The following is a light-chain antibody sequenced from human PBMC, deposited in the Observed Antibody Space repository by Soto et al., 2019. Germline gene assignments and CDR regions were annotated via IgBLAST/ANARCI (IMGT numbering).Light chain of an antibody. Sequence: DIVMTQSPLSLPVTPGEPASISCRSSQSLLHSNGYNYLDWYLQKPGQSPQLLIYLGSNRASGVPDRFSGSGSGTDFTLKISRVEAEDVGVYYCMQALQHLTFGQGTKVEIK. CDR3: MQALQHLT. CDR1: QSLLHSNGYNY. J-gene: IGKJ1*01. CDR2: LGS. V-gene: IGKV2-28*01.